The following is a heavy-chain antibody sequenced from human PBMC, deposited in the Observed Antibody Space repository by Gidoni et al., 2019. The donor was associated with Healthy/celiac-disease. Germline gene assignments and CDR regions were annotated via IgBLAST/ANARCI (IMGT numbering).Heavy chain of an antibody. CDR1: GFTFDDYA. Sequence: EVQLVESGGGLVQPGRSLRLSCAASGFTFDDYAMHWVRQAPGKGLEWVSGISWNSGSIGYAHSVKGRFTISRDNAKNSLYLQMNSLRAEDTALYYCAKDRRVAVAGAFDYWGQGTLVTVSS. CDR2: ISWNSGSI. J-gene: IGHJ4*02. D-gene: IGHD6-19*01. V-gene: IGHV3-9*01. CDR3: AKDRRVAVAGAFDY.